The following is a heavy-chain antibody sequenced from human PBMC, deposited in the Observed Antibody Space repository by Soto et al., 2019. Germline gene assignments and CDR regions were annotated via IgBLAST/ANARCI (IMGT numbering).Heavy chain of an antibody. CDR2: INWNGGST. Sequence: AGGALRLSCAASGFTFDDYGMSWVRQAPGKGLEWVSGINWNGGSTGYADSVKGRFTISRDNAKNSLYLQMNSLRAEDTALYHCARALEIIYDTAFDIWGQGTMFTVSS. J-gene: IGHJ3*02. D-gene: IGHD3-9*01. V-gene: IGHV3-20*01. CDR3: ARALEIIYDTAFDI. CDR1: GFTFDDYG.